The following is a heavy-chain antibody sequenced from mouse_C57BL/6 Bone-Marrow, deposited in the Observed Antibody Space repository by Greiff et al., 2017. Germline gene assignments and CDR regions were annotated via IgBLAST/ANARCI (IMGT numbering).Heavy chain of an antibody. CDR2: IYYSGTI. V-gene: IGHV3-5*01. D-gene: IGHD2-1*01. Sequence: DVKLVESGPGLVKPSQTVFLTCTVTGISITTGNYRWSWIRQFPGNKLEWIGYIYYSGTITYNPSLTSRHTITRDTPKNQFFLEMNSLTAEDTATYYCARVGGYGNYGCDYWGQGTTLTVSS. J-gene: IGHJ2*01. CDR1: GISITTGNYR. CDR3: ARVGGYGNYGCDY.